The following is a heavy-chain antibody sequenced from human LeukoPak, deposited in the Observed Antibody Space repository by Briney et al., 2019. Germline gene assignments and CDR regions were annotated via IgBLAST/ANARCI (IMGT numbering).Heavy chain of an antibody. CDR1: GFTFSSYW. V-gene: IGHV3-74*01. J-gene: IGHJ4*02. CDR2: ISSDGTST. Sequence: GGSLRLSCAASGFTFSSYWMHWVRQAPGKGLVWVSRISSDGTSTSYADSVKGRFTISRDNAKNTLYLQMNSLRAEDTAVYHCTRVHYGDYVDYWGQGILVTVSS. D-gene: IGHD4-17*01. CDR3: TRVHYGDYVDY.